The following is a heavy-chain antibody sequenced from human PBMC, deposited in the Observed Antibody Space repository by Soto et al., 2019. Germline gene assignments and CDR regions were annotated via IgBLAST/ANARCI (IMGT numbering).Heavy chain of an antibody. J-gene: IGHJ4*02. V-gene: IGHV3-11*04. CDR2: VSSSGSYI. Sequence: PGGSLRLSCAASGFNFGDYYMAWIRQAPGKGLEWVSFVSSSGSYIYYADSVKGRFTISRDNAKNSLYLQMNSLRAEDTAVYYCARAGEYSSSSFDYWGQGTLVTVSS. D-gene: IGHD6-6*01. CDR3: ARAGEYSSSSFDY. CDR1: GFNFGDYY.